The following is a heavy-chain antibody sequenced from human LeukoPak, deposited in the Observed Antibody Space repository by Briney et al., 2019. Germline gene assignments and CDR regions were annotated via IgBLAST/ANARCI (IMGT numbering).Heavy chain of an antibody. Sequence: PGGSLRLSCAASGFTFSSYTMNWVRQAPGKGLEWVSSISSSSSYMYYADSVKGRFTISRDNAKNSLYLQMNSLRAEDTAVYYCARGLTDFQPFDYWGQGTLVTVSS. J-gene: IGHJ4*02. CDR2: ISSSSSYM. D-gene: IGHD3-3*01. V-gene: IGHV3-21*06. CDR3: ARGLTDFQPFDY. CDR1: GFTFSSYT.